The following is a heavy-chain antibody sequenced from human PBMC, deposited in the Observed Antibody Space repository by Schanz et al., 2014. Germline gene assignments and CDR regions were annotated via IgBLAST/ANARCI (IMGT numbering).Heavy chain of an antibody. Sequence: QVQLVQSGSELKKPGASVKVSCKASGGTFSSNGISWVRQAPGQGLEWLGIINPSGVSTSSAQEFQGRVTMTRDTSTSTLQMELSSLRSEDTAVYYCARGGAYRSPSPVFYFDYWGQGTLVTVSS. CDR1: GGTFSSNG. CDR3: ARGGAYRSPSPVFYFDY. CDR2: INPSGVST. D-gene: IGHD6-6*01. J-gene: IGHJ4*02. V-gene: IGHV1-46*01.